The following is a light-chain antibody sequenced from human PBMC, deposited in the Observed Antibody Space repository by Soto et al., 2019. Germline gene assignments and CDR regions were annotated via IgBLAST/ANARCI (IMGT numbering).Light chain of an antibody. CDR3: QQYNHWPLS. CDR1: QGLGSN. CDR2: AAS. Sequence: TVMTQSAATLSVSPGERATLSCRASQGLGSNLAWYQQRPGQAPRLLIYAASTRATGVPARFSGSGSETEFTLTITTMQSEHFAVYYCQQYNHWPLSFGVGTKVDIK. V-gene: IGKV3-15*01. J-gene: IGKJ4*01.